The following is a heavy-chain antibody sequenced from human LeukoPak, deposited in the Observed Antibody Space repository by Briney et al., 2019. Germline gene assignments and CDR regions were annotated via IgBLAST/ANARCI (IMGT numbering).Heavy chain of an antibody. Sequence: GGSLRLSCAASGFTFSSFAMNRVRQAPGKGLEWVSTITSTGSSTDYPDSVKGRFTMSRDNSKNTMWLQMNSLRADDTAIYYCAKGGPTVLDAFDMWGQGTMVTVSS. CDR2: ITSTGSST. CDR3: AKGGPTVLDAFDM. CDR1: GFTFSSFA. V-gene: IGHV3-23*01. D-gene: IGHD4-17*01. J-gene: IGHJ3*02.